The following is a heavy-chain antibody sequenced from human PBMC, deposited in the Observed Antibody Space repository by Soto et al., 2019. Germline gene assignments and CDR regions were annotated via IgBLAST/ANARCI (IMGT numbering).Heavy chain of an antibody. V-gene: IGHV4-59*08. CDR2: IYYSGST. CDR3: ARGEAAAAAWFDP. CDR1: GGSISSYY. J-gene: IGHJ5*02. D-gene: IGHD6-13*01. Sequence: PSETLSLTCTVSGGSISSYYWSWIRQPPGKGLEWIGYIYYSGSTNYNPSLKSRVTISVDTSKNQFSLKLSSVTAADTAVYYCARGEAAAAAWFDPWGQGTLVTVSS.